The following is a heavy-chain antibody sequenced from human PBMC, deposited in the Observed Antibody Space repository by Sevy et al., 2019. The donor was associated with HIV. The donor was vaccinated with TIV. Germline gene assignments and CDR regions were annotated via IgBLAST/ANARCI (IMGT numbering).Heavy chain of an antibody. CDR1: GFTFSSYT. CDR3: AKGVTMIVVVDAFDI. J-gene: IGHJ3*02. V-gene: IGHV3-23*01. D-gene: IGHD3-22*01. CDR2: ISGSDDRT. Sequence: GGSLRLSCAASGFTFSSYTMNWVRQAPGKGLEWVSGISGSDDRTYYADSVKGRFTISRDNSKNTLSLQMNSLRAEDTAVYYCAKGVTMIVVVDAFDIWGHGTMVTVSS.